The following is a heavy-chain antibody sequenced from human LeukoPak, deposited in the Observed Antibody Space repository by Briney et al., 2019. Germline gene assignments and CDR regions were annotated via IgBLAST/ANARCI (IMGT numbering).Heavy chain of an antibody. CDR2: IKSKTDGGTT. D-gene: IGHD3-10*01. Sequence: GGSLRLSCAASGFTFSNAWMSWVRQAPGKGLEWVGRIKSKTDGGTTDYAAPVKGRFTISRDDSKNTLYLQMNSLRAEDTAVYYCAKLPGGGRHYYGSGSSIYWGQGTLVTVSS. CDR1: GFTFSNAW. V-gene: IGHV3-15*01. CDR3: AKLPGGGRHYYGSGSSIY. J-gene: IGHJ4*02.